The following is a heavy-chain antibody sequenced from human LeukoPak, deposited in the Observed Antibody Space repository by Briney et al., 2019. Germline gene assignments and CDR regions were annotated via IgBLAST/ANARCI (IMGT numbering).Heavy chain of an antibody. CDR3: ASGSYAYYYMDV. V-gene: IGHV4-61*02. Sequence: PSETLPLTCTVSGGSISSGSYYWSWVRQPAGRGLEWIGRVYTSGSTNYNPSLKSRVTISVDTSKNQFSLKLSSVTAADTAVYYCASGSYAYYYMDVWGKGTTVTVSS. J-gene: IGHJ6*03. CDR2: VYTSGST. CDR1: GGSISSGSYY. D-gene: IGHD1-26*01.